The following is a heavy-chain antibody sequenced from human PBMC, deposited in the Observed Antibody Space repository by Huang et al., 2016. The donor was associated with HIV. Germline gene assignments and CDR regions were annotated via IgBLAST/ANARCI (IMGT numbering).Heavy chain of an antibody. V-gene: IGHV3-30-3*01. J-gene: IGHJ6*03. D-gene: IGHD5-12*01. CDR1: RFTFSNYA. CDR3: ARDLWLRDLYYYYYMDV. Sequence: QVQLVESGGGVVQPGRSLRLSCAASRFTFSNYAMHWVRQAPGKGLEWVAVISDDGSNKYYADSVKGRFTISRDNSKNTLYLQRNSLRAEDTAVYYCARDLWLRDLYYYYYMDVWGKGTTVTVSS. CDR2: ISDDGSNK.